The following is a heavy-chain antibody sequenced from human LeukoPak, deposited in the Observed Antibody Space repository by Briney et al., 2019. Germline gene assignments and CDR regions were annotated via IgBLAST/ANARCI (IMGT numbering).Heavy chain of an antibody. CDR1: GFTFSNYW. D-gene: IGHD3-10*01. V-gene: IGHV3-48*02. Sequence: PGGSLRLSCAVSGFTFSNYWMHWVRQAPGKGLEWVSYISSSSSTIYYADSVKGRFTISRDNAKNSLYLQMNSLRDEDTAVYYCARDRSIYGSGSYYHWGQGTLVTVSS. J-gene: IGHJ5*02. CDR3: ARDRSIYGSGSYYH. CDR2: ISSSSSTI.